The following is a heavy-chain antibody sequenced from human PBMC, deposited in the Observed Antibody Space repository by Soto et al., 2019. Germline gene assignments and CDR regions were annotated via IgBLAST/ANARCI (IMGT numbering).Heavy chain of an antibody. CDR3: ASAKDKYSSSWYNGFGFDY. D-gene: IGHD6-13*01. CDR1: GDSISGSPYF. V-gene: IGHV4-39*01. Sequence: SSETLSLTCTVSGDSISGSPYFWGWIRQPPGKRLEWIGSVFYDGYTLYTPSLRSRVTISVDTSKNQFSLKLSSVTAADTAVYYCASAKDKYSSSWYNGFGFDYWGQGTLVTVPQ. CDR2: VFYDGYT. J-gene: IGHJ4*02.